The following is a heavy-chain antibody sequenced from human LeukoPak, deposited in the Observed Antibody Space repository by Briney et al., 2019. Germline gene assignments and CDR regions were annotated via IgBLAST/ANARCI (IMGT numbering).Heavy chain of an antibody. J-gene: IGHJ5*02. V-gene: IGHV3-7*01. D-gene: IGHD6-6*01. CDR3: ARDFSPSIAACGS. Sequence: GGPLRLSCTASGFTFSGYWMSSGRQAPGKGLEWVASICEIMGVKYYVDSVKGRFTISRDKAKISLCLQMNSLRAEDTAVYYCARDFSPSIAACGSWGQGTLVTVSS. CDR1: GFTFSGYW. CDR2: ICEIMGVK.